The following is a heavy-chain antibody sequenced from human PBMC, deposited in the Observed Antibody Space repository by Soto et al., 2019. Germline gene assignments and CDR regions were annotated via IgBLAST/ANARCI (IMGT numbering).Heavy chain of an antibody. D-gene: IGHD3-16*01. V-gene: IGHV3-30-3*01. CDR2: ISYGGSNK. Sequence: QVQLVESGGGVVQPGRSLRLSCAASGFTFSSNAMHWVRQAPGKGLEWVAVISYGGSNKYYPDSVKGRFTISRDNSKNTLYLQMNSLRAEDTAVYYCASLGGEPTLDYWGQGTLVTVSS. CDR3: ASLGGEPTLDY. J-gene: IGHJ4*02. CDR1: GFTFSSNA.